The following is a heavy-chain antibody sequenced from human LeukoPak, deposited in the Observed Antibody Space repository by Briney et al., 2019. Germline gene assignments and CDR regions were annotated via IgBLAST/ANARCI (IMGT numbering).Heavy chain of an antibody. CDR1: GNNLREVS. D-gene: IGHD2-8*01. CDR3: TLRGGMICVNGVCPEYFNH. Sequence: ASVRVSCKIFGNNLREVSMNWVRQGPGKGLEWMGGFDPEEGRTLYAQKFQGRVTTTEDTSSDTAYMELSSLTSEDMAVYYCTLRGGMICVNGVCPEYFNHWGQGTLVSVPS. CDR2: FDPEEGRT. V-gene: IGHV1-24*01. J-gene: IGHJ1*01.